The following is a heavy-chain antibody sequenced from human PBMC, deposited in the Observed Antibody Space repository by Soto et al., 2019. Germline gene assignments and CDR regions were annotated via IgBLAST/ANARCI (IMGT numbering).Heavy chain of an antibody. V-gene: IGHV5-51*01. Sequence: GEALKDCCNGSGYIFTSDWIGGVRQMPGKGLEWMGIIYPGDSDTRYSPSFQGQVTISADKSISTAYLQWSSLKASDTAMYYCARHITMVRGVIIYWFDPWGQGTLVTVSS. CDR1: GYIFTSDW. D-gene: IGHD3-10*01. CDR2: IYPGDSDT. J-gene: IGHJ5*02. CDR3: ARHITMVRGVIIYWFDP.